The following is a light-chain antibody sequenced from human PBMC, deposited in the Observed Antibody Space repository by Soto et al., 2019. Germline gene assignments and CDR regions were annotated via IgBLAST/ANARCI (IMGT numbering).Light chain of an antibody. CDR3: QQYDSSPFT. J-gene: IGKJ5*01. V-gene: IGKV3-20*01. Sequence: EIVLTQSPGTLSLSPGERATLSCRASQSVSSSYLAWYQQKPGQAPRLLIYGASSRATGIPDRFSGSGSGTDFTLTISSLEPEDFAVYYCQQYDSSPFTFGQGTLLEIK. CDR1: QSVSSSY. CDR2: GAS.